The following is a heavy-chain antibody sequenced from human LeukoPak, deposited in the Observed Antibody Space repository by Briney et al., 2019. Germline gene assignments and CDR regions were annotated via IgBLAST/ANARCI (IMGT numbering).Heavy chain of an antibody. CDR3: VPDIVVVTATTFDY. Sequence: GGSLRLSCAASGFTFSSYEMNWVRQAPGKGLEWVSYISSSGSTIYYADSVKGRFTISRDNSKNTLYLQMNSLRAEDTAVYYCVPDIVVVTATTFDYWGQGTLVTVSS. J-gene: IGHJ4*02. CDR2: ISSSGSTI. D-gene: IGHD2-21*02. CDR1: GFTFSSYE. V-gene: IGHV3-48*03.